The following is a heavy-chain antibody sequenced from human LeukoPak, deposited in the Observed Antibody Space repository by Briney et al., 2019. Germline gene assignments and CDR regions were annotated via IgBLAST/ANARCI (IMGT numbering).Heavy chain of an antibody. CDR1: GFTAGFTFSTSY. V-gene: IGHV3-7*01. J-gene: IGHJ4*02. CDR2: IGPDGSGP. Sequence: GGSLRLSCETSGFTAGFTFSTSYMTWVRQAPGMGLEWVAEIGPDGSGPVYVDSVKGRFTISRDNAKNSLFLQMIGLRAEDTAVYYCGGEPRMLAYWGQGTLVTVSS. CDR3: GGEPRMLAY. D-gene: IGHD3-10*02.